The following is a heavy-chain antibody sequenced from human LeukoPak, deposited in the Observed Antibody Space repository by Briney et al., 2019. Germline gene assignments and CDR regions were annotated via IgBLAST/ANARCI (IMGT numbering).Heavy chain of an antibody. J-gene: IGHJ4*02. D-gene: IGHD3-10*01. CDR3: AKVGLVVPAAIPIYYGSGSYSIPFDY. CDR1: GFTFSSYA. V-gene: IGHV3-23*01. CDR2: ISGSGGST. Sequence: QTGGSLRLSCAASGFTFSSYAMSWVRQAPGKGLEWVSAISGSGGSTYYADSVKGRFTISRDNSKNTLYLQMNSLRAEDTAVYYCAKVGLVVPAAIPIYYGSGSYSIPFDYWGQGTLVTVSS.